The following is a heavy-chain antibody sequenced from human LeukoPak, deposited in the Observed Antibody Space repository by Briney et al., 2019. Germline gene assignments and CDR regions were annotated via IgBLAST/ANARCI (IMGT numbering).Heavy chain of an antibody. CDR1: GFTFSSSA. CDR2: ISNNGGYT. V-gene: IGHV3-23*01. J-gene: IGHJ4*02. CDR3: AKDGGGSYTPFDY. D-gene: IGHD1-26*01. Sequence: GGSLRLSCAASGFTFSSSAMSWVRQAPGKGLEWVSAISNNGGYTYYADSVQGRFTISRDNSKSTLCLQMNSLRAEDTAVYYCAKDGGGSYTPFDYWGQGTLVSVSP.